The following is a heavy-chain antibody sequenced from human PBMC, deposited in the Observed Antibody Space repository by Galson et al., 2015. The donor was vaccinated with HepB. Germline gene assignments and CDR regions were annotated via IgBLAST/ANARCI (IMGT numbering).Heavy chain of an antibody. V-gene: IGHV4-30-2*01. CDR2: IYHSGTT. J-gene: IGHJ4*02. D-gene: IGHD3-22*01. CDR3: ARAGSGYYSDFDY. Sequence: TLSLTCSVSGGSIRSGDSWSWIRQPPGKGLEWIGYIYHSGTTYYTPSLKSRVTISVDRSKNQFSLRLRSVTAADTAVYYCARAGSGYYSDFDYWGQGTLVTVSS. CDR1: GGSIRSGDS.